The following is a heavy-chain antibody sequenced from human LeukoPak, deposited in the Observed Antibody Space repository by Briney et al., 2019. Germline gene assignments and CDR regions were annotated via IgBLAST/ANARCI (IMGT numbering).Heavy chain of an antibody. J-gene: IGHJ5*02. V-gene: IGHV4-61*02. Sequence: SETLSLTCTVSGGSISSGGYYWSWIRQPAGKGLEWIGRIYTSGSTNYNPSLKSRVTISVDTSKNQFSLKLSSVTAADTAVYYCAIDYRTGWFDPWGQGTLVTVSS. D-gene: IGHD4-11*01. CDR1: GGSISSGGYY. CDR2: IYTSGST. CDR3: AIDYRTGWFDP.